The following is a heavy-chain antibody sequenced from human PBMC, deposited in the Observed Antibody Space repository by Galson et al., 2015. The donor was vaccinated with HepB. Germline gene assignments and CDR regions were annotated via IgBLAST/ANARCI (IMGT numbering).Heavy chain of an antibody. CDR1: GYSFTSYW. Sequence: QSGAEVKKPGESLKISCKGSGYSFTSYWIGWVRQMPGKGLEWMGIIYPGDSDTRYSPSFQGQVTISADKSISTAYLQWSSLKASDTAMYYCARPYCSGGSCYRAGAFDIWGQGTMVTVSS. J-gene: IGHJ3*02. CDR2: IYPGDSDT. D-gene: IGHD2-15*01. CDR3: ARPYCSGGSCYRAGAFDI. V-gene: IGHV5-51*03.